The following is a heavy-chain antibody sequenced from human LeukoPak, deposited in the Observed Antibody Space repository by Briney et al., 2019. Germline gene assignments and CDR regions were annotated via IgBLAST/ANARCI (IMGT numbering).Heavy chain of an antibody. CDR3: ASQAEGSGSPFDY. CDR2: IIPIFGTA. J-gene: IGHJ4*02. D-gene: IGHD1-26*01. V-gene: IGHV1-69*13. Sequence: SVKASCKASGGTFSSYAISWVRQAPGQGLEWMGGIIPIFGTANYAQKFQGRVTITADESTSTAYMELSSLRSEDTAVYYCASQAEGSGSPFDYWGQGTLVTVSS. CDR1: GGTFSSYA.